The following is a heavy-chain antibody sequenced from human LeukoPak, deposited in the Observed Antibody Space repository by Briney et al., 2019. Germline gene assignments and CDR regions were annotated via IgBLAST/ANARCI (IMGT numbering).Heavy chain of an antibody. CDR1: GGSISSYY. CDR2: IYYSGST. V-gene: IGHV4-59*08. CDR3: ARQSSSSWPLDY. J-gene: IGHJ4*02. D-gene: IGHD6-13*01. Sequence: SETLSLTCTVSGGSISSYYWSWIRQPPGKGLEWIGYIYYSGSTNYNPSLKSRVTISVDTSKNQFSLKLSSVTAADTAVYYCARQSSSSWPLDYWGQGTLVTVSS.